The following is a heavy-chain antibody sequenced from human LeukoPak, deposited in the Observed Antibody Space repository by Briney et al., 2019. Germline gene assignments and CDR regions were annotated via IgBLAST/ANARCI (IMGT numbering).Heavy chain of an antibody. CDR3: ARRKGSSADIFDY. CDR2: IYYSGST. D-gene: IGHD1-26*01. V-gene: IGHV4-39*01. J-gene: IGHJ4*02. CDR1: GGSISSSSYY. Sequence: SETLSLTCTVSGGSISSSSYYWGWIRQPPGKGLEWIGSIYYSGSTYYNPSLKSRVTISVDTSKNQFALKLSSVTAADTAVYYCARRKGSSADIFDYWGQGTLVTVSS.